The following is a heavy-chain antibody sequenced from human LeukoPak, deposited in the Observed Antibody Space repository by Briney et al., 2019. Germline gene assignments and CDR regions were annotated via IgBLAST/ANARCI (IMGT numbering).Heavy chain of an antibody. J-gene: IGHJ4*02. CDR1: GFTFSSHG. D-gene: IGHD3-22*01. CDR2: ISGSGGST. V-gene: IGHV3-23*01. Sequence: PGGSLRLSCAASGFTFSSHGMSWVRQAPGKGLEWVSAISGSGGSTYYADSVKGRFTISRDNSKNTLYLQMNSLRAEDTAVYYCAKDSESSQWLSHRGLDYWGQGTLVTVSS. CDR3: AKDSESSQWLSHRGLDY.